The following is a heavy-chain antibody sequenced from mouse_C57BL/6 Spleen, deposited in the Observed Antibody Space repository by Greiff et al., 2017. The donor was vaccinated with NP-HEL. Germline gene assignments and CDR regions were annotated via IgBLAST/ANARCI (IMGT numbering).Heavy chain of an antibody. J-gene: IGHJ2*01. CDR1: GYTFTSYW. CDR2: IDPSDSYT. V-gene: IGHV1-69*01. D-gene: IGHD2-1*01. Sequence: QVQLQQPGAELVMPGASVKLSCKASGYTFTSYWMHWVKQRPGQGLEWIGEIDPSDSYTNYNQKFKGKSTLTVDKSSSTAYMQLSSLTSEDSAVYYCVHYGNYGEYWGQGTTLTVSS. CDR3: VHYGNYGEY.